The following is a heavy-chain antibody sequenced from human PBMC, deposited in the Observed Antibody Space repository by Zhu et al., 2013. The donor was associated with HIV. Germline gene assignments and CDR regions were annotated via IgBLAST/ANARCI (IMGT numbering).Heavy chain of an antibody. D-gene: IGHD5-18*01. CDR1: GYIFTGGHY. CDR2: ISAYNGNT. Sequence: QVQLVQSGAEVKKPGASVKVSCQASGYIFTGGHYIHWVRQAPGQGLEWMGWISAYNGNTNYAQKLQGRVTMTTDTSTSTAYMELRSLRSDDTAVYYCARDRGYSYGRILFDYWGQGTLVTVSS. V-gene: IGHV1-18*01. J-gene: IGHJ4*02. CDR3: ARDRGYSYGRILFDY.